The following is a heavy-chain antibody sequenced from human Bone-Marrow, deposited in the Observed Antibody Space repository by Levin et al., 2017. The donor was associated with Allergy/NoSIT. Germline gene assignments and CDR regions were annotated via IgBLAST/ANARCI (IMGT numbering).Heavy chain of an antibody. V-gene: IGHV3-73*01. CDR3: TTLLYVSSSTSRTFDY. Sequence: GESLKISCEASRFAFSGCTIHWVRQGSGKRLEWVGRVRSSANNYATSYAASVKDRFTISRDDSKNMAYLQMNSLKTDDTALYYCTTLLYVSSSTSRTFDYWGPGTLVTVSS. D-gene: IGHD3-16*01. J-gene: IGHJ4*02. CDR2: VRSSANNYAT. CDR1: RFAFSGCT.